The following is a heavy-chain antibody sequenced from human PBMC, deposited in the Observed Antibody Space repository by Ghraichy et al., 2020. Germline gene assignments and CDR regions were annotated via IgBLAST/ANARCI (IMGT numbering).Heavy chain of an antibody. CDR2: INPNSGGT. D-gene: IGHD6-13*01. V-gene: IGHV1-2*04. CDR1: GYTFTGYY. CDR3: ARARALDSSSLSLDY. Sequence: ASVKVSCKASGYTFTGYYMHWVRQAPGQGLEWMGWINPNSGGTNYAQKFQGWVTMTRDTSISTAYMELSRLRSDDTAVYYCARARALDSSSLSLDYWGQGTLVTVSS. J-gene: IGHJ4*02.